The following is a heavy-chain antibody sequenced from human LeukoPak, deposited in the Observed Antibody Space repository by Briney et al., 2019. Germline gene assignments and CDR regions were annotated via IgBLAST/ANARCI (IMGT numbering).Heavy chain of an antibody. Sequence: PSETLSLTCTVSGDSISSYYWNWIRQPPGKGLEWIGYIYYSGSTNYNPSLKSRVTISVDTSKTQFSLKLSSVTAADTAVYYCASGMIVVVAEVNWFDPWGQGTLVTVSS. J-gene: IGHJ5*02. V-gene: IGHV4-59*08. D-gene: IGHD3-22*01. CDR3: ASGMIVVVAEVNWFDP. CDR1: GDSISSYY. CDR2: IYYSGST.